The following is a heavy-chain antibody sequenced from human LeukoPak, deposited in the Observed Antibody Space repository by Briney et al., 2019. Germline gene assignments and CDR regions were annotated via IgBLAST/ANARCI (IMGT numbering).Heavy chain of an antibody. J-gene: IGHJ5*02. CDR2: ISGSGGST. CDR1: GFTFTDSY. CDR3: AKHTRVVPAEYYWFDP. D-gene: IGHD2-2*01. V-gene: IGHV3-23*01. Sequence: GGSLRLSCAASGFTFTDSYLSWIRHAPGKGLERVSAISGSGGSTYYADSVKGRFTISRDNSKNTLYLQMNSLRAEDTAVYYCAKHTRVVPAEYYWFDPWGQGTLVTVSS.